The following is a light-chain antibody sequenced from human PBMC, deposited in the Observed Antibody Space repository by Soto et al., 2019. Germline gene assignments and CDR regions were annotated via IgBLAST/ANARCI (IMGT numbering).Light chain of an antibody. CDR1: QSISNN. CDR3: HQYNNWPPMHT. Sequence: IVMTQSPATLSVFPGERATLSCRASQSISNNLAWLQQKPGQAPRLLIYAASTRATGVPARFSGSGSGTDFTLTMSSLQPEDFAVYYCHQYNNWPPMHTFGQGTKLEIK. CDR2: AAS. V-gene: IGKV3-15*01. J-gene: IGKJ2*01.